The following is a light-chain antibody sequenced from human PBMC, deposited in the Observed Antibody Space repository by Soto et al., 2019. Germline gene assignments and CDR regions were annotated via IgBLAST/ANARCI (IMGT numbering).Light chain of an antibody. J-gene: IGKJ1*01. CDR1: QSIGVW. V-gene: IGKV1-5*01. CDR3: QQYDVDSGT. Sequence: QMTQSPSTLSSFVGDRDTNTCRASQSIGVWLAWYQQKPGKAPKLLIYDASNLQTGVPSRFSGSGSGTEFTPTISSLQPDDFATYYCQQYDVDSGTFGQGTKGDIK. CDR2: DAS.